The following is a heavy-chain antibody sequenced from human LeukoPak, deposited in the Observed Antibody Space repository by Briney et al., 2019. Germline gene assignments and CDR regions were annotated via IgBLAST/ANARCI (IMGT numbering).Heavy chain of an antibody. V-gene: IGHV5-51*01. D-gene: IGHD1-26*01. CDR1: GSIFTSYW. CDR2: IYPGDSDT. Sequence: GASLQISCKGSGSIFTSYWIGWVRQLPGKGLEWMGIIYPGDSDTRYSPSFQGQVTISVEKSISTAYLQWSSLKASDTAIYYCARQLGGSFGYWGQGTLVTVSS. J-gene: IGHJ4*02. CDR3: ARQLGGSFGY.